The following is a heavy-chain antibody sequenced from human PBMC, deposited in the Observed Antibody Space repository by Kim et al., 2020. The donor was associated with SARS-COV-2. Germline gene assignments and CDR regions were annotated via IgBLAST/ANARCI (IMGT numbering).Heavy chain of an antibody. V-gene: IGHV3-7*03. D-gene: IGHD3-22*01. Sequence: GGSLRLSCAASGFTFSSYWMSWVRQAPGKGLEWVANIKQDGSEKYYVDSVKGRFTISRDNAKNSLYLQMNSLRAEDTAVYYCARDYPDYYDSSGLDYWGQGTLVTVSS. CDR3: ARDYPDYYDSSGLDY. CDR1: GFTFSSYW. J-gene: IGHJ4*02. CDR2: IKQDGSEK.